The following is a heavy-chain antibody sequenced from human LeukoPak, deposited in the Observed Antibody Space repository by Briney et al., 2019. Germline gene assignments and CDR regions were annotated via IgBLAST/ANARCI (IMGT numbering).Heavy chain of an antibody. CDR2: IIPIFGTA. J-gene: IGHJ5*02. CDR1: GGTFSSYA. CDR3: ASHGVVVTAIRDWFDP. D-gene: IGHD2-21*02. V-gene: IGHV1-69*13. Sequence: ASVKVSCKASGGTFSSYAISWVRQAPGQGLEWMGGIIPIFGTANYAQKFQGRVTITADESTSTAYMELSSLRSEDTAVYYCASHGVVVTAIRDWFDPWGQGTLVTVSS.